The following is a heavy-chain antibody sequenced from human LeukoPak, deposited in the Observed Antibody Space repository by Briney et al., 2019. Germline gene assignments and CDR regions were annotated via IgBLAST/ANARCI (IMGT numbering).Heavy chain of an antibody. Sequence: SETLSLTCAVYGWSFSGYYWSWIRQPPGKGLEWIGEINGSGSTNYNPSLERRGTISVNTSKKQSSFVQSYVTAADTAAYYCGRGLDGGDLDHWGQGTLVTVSS. D-gene: IGHD5-24*01. CDR1: GWSFSGYY. CDR2: INGSGST. J-gene: IGHJ4*02. CDR3: GRGLDGGDLDH. V-gene: IGHV4-34*01.